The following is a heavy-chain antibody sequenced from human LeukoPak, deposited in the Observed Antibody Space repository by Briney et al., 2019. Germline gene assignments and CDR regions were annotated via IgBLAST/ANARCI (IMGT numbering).Heavy chain of an antibody. D-gene: IGHD3-22*01. V-gene: IGHV3-21*01. Sequence: GGSLRLSCAASGFTFSSYSMNWVRQAPGKGLDWVSSISSSSSYIYYADSVKGRFTISRDNAKNSLYLQMNSLRAEDTAVYYCAREATMINPDAFDIWGQGTMVTVSS. CDR3: AREATMINPDAFDI. J-gene: IGHJ3*02. CDR2: ISSSSSYI. CDR1: GFTFSSYS.